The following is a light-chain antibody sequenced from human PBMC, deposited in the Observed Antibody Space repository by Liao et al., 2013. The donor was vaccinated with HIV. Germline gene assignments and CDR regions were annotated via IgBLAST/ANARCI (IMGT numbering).Light chain of an antibody. V-gene: IGLV3-1*01. CDR1: KLGDKY. CDR3: QAWDSRTAAV. Sequence: SYELTQPPSVSVSPGQTASITCSGDKLGDKYASWYQQKPGQSPVLVLYQDTKRPSGIPERFSGSNSGNTATLTISGTQALDEGDYYCQAWDSRTAAVFGSGTKVTVL. CDR2: QDT. J-gene: IGLJ1*01.